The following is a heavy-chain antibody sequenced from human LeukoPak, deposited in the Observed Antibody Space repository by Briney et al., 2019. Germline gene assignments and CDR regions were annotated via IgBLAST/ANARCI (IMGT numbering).Heavy chain of an antibody. CDR1: GFTFDDYA. CDR3: VREGISGSYPSNNWFDP. V-gene: IGHV3-9*01. J-gene: IGHJ5*02. Sequence: GGSLRLSCAASGFTFDDYAMHWVRQAPGKGLEWVSGISWNSGSIGYADSVKGRFTISRDNAKNSLYLQMNSLRAEDTALYYCVREGISGSYPSNNWFDPWGQGTLVTVSS. D-gene: IGHD1-26*01. CDR2: ISWNSGSI.